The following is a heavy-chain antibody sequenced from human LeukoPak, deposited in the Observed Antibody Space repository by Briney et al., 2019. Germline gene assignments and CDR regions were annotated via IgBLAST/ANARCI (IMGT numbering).Heavy chain of an antibody. CDR3: AREHPTVTMDYWYFDL. V-gene: IGHV4-61*02. J-gene: IGHJ2*01. Sequence: SETLSLTCTVSGGSISSGSYYWSWIRQPAGKGLEWIGRIYTSGSTNYNPSLKSRVTISADTSKNQFSLKLFSVTAADTALYYCAREHPTVTMDYWYFDLWGRGTLVTVSS. D-gene: IGHD4-17*01. CDR2: IYTSGST. CDR1: GGSISSGSYY.